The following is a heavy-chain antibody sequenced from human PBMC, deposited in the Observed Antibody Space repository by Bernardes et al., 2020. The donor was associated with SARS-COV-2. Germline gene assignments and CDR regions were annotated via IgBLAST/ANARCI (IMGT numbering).Heavy chain of an antibody. CDR1: GGSISSSSYY. J-gene: IGHJ6*02. CDR3: ARGIAVAGLDDYYYNDGMDV. D-gene: IGHD6-19*01. CDR2: IYYSGST. Sequence: SETLSLTCTVSGGSISSSSYYWGWIRQPPGKGLEWIGSIYYSGSTYYNPSLKSRVTISVDTSKNQFSLKLSSVTAADTAVYYCARGIAVAGLDDYYYNDGMDVWGQGTTVTVSS. V-gene: IGHV4-39*01.